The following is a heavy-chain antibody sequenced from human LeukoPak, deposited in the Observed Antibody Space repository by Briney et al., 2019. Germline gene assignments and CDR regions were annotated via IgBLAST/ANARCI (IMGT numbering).Heavy chain of an antibody. D-gene: IGHD3-10*01. V-gene: IGHV4-59*01. CDR3: ASHPYSEVGRVDY. J-gene: IGHJ4*02. CDR1: GFTFSDYY. Sequence: GSLRLSCAASGFTFSDYYMNWIRQAPGKGLEWIGYIYYSGSTNYNPSLKSRVTISLDTSKNQFSLKLSSVTAADTAVYYCASHPYSEVGRVDYWGQGTLVTVSS. CDR2: IYYSGST.